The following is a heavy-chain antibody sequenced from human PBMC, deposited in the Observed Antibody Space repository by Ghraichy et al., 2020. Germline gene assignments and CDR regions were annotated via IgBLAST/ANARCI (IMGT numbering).Heavy chain of an antibody. Sequence: GGSLRLSCAASGFTFSSYGMHWVRQAPGKGLEWVAFIRYDGSNKYYADSVKGRFTISRDNSKNTLYLQMNSLRAEDTAVYYCAKESVGPYYYYGMDVWGQGTTVTVSS. CDR1: GFTFSSYG. J-gene: IGHJ6*02. V-gene: IGHV3-30*02. CDR2: IRYDGSNK. CDR3: AKESVGPYYYYGMDV. D-gene: IGHD1-26*01.